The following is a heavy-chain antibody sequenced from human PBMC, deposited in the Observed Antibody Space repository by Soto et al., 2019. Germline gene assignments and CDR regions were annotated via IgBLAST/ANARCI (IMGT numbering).Heavy chain of an antibody. CDR1: GFSFSTYT. V-gene: IGHV3-23*01. J-gene: IGHJ4*02. Sequence: GGSLRLSCAASGFSFSTYTMSWVRRAPGKGLEWVSAISGSGGSPSYADSVQGRFTISRDNPKKTLYLQMNSLRAEDTAVYYCAKARSTTSNCYVPDYWGQGTLVTVSS. D-gene: IGHD4-4*01. CDR2: ISGSGGSP. CDR3: AKARSTTSNCYVPDY.